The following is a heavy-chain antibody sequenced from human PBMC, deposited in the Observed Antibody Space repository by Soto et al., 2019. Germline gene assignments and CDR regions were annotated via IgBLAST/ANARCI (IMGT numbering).Heavy chain of an antibody. CDR2: IWYDGSNK. J-gene: IGHJ4*02. Sequence: QVQLVESGGGVVQPGRSLRLSCSASGVTFSSYGMHWVRQAPGKGLEWVAVIWYDGSNKYYADSVKGRFTISRDNSKNTLYLQMNSLRADDTAVYYCARVWGNYGDYEVDYWGQGTLVNVSS. D-gene: IGHD4-17*01. V-gene: IGHV3-33*01. CDR3: ARVWGNYGDYEVDY. CDR1: GVTFSSYG.